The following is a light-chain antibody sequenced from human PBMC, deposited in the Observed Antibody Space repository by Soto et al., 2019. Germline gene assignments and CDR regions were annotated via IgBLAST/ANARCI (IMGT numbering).Light chain of an antibody. V-gene: IGKV4-1*01. Sequence: DIVMTQSPDSLAVSLGERATINCKSSQSVLYSSNNKNYLAWYQQKPGQPPKLLIYWASTRESGVPDRFSGSGSGTDFTLTISSLQAEDVAVYSCQQYYSTPLTFAGGTRVEIK. CDR2: WAS. CDR1: QSVLYSSNNKNY. CDR3: QQYYSTPLT. J-gene: IGKJ4*01.